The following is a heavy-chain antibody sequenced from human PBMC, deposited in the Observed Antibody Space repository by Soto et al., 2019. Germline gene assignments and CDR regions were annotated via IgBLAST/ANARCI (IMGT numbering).Heavy chain of an antibody. CDR3: AKDSDPLVTYYYYGMDV. Sequence: PGGSLRLSCAASGFTFSSYAMSWVRQAPGKGLEWVSAISGSGGSTYYADSVKGRFTISRDNSKNTLHLQMNSLRAEDTAVYYCAKDSDPLVTYYYYGMDVWGQGTTVTVSS. CDR2: ISGSGGST. CDR1: GFTFSSYA. D-gene: IGHD3-10*01. V-gene: IGHV3-23*01. J-gene: IGHJ6*02.